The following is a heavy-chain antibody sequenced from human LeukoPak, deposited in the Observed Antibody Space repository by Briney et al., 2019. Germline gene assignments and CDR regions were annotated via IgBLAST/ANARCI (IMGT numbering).Heavy chain of an antibody. Sequence: GGSLRLSCAASGFTLSNAWMSWVRQAPGKGREWVGRIRSKTEGGTTEYAAPVKGRFTISRDDTKNTLYLQMYSLKTEDTAVYYCTKYYYDSSGFYYHYDYWGQGTLVTVSS. J-gene: IGHJ4*02. V-gene: IGHV3-15*01. CDR1: GFTLSNAW. D-gene: IGHD3-22*01. CDR3: TKYYYDSSGFYYHYDY. CDR2: IRSKTEGGTT.